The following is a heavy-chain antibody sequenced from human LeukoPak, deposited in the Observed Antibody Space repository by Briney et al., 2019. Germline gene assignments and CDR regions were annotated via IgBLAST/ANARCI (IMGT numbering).Heavy chain of an antibody. D-gene: IGHD2-2*01. V-gene: IGHV7-4-1*02. J-gene: IGHJ4*02. CDR3: AKALGFCSSASCYFDY. Sequence: ASVKFSCKASGYTFTKFALNWVRQAPGQGLEWMGWINTDTRNPTYAQGFTGRFVFSLDTSVSTAYLQISSLEAEDTAVYYCAKALGFCSSASCYFDYWGQGALVTVSS. CDR2: INTDTRNP. CDR1: GYTFTKFA.